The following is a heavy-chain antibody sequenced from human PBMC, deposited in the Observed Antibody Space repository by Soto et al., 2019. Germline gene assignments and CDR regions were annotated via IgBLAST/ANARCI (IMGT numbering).Heavy chain of an antibody. D-gene: IGHD3-10*01. Sequence: EVQLTESGGGLVQPGGSLRLSCAASGFTFRSSAMSWVRQAPGKGLEWVSAVSGSGANTYYADSVKGRFTISRDNSDDTLYLQISSLRPEDTARYYCAKVRLFDDTDHHRDALDVWGQGTMVTVSS. CDR2: VSGSGANT. CDR3: AKVRLFDDTDHHRDALDV. V-gene: IGHV3-23*01. CDR1: GFTFRSSA. J-gene: IGHJ3*01.